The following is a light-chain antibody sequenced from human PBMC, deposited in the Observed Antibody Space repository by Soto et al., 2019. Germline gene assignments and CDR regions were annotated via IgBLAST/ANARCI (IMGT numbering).Light chain of an antibody. CDR1: SSEVGSYNR. Sequence: QSVLTQPPSVSGSPGPAVAVSCTGTSSEVGSYNRVSWYQQPPGTAPKLMIYEVSNRPSGVPDRFSGSKSGNTASLTISGLQAEDEADYYCSSFTSSTTYVFGTGTKVTVL. CDR2: EVS. V-gene: IGLV2-18*02. J-gene: IGLJ1*01. CDR3: SSFTSSTTYV.